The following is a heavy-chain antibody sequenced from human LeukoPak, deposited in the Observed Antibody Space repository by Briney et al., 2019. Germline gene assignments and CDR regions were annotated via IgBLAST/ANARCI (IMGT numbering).Heavy chain of an antibody. D-gene: IGHD3-3*01. Sequence: SETLSLTCTVSGGSISSYYWSWIRQPPGKGLEWIGYIYYSGSTNYNPSLKSRVTISVDTSKNQFSLKLSSVTAADTAVYYCARGSEVVIRPSDAFDIWGQGTMVTVSS. CDR1: GGSISSYY. V-gene: IGHV4-59*12. J-gene: IGHJ3*02. CDR3: ARGSEVVIRPSDAFDI. CDR2: IYYSGST.